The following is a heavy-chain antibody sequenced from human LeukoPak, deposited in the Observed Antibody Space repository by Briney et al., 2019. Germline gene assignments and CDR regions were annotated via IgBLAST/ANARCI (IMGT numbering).Heavy chain of an antibody. V-gene: IGHV1-2*02. Sequence: ASVKVCCKASGYTFTGYYMHWVRQAPGQGLEWMGWINPNSGGTNYAQKFQGRVTMTRDTSISTAYMELSRLRSDDTAVYYCARALRIAAAGTEIYGMDVWGQGTTVTVSS. CDR1: GYTFTGYY. D-gene: IGHD6-13*01. J-gene: IGHJ6*02. CDR2: INPNSGGT. CDR3: ARALRIAAAGTEIYGMDV.